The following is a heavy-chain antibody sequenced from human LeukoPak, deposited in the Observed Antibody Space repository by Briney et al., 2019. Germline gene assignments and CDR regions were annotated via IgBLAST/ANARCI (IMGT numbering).Heavy chain of an antibody. Sequence: PSETLSLTCTVSGGSISSSSYYWGWIRQPPGKGLEWIGSIYYSGSTYYNPSLKSRVTISVDTSKNQFFLKLSSVTAADTAVYYCARHRDYYFDYWGQGTLVTVSS. CDR3: ARHRDYYFDY. CDR2: IYYSGST. CDR1: GGSISSSSYY. J-gene: IGHJ4*02. V-gene: IGHV4-39*01.